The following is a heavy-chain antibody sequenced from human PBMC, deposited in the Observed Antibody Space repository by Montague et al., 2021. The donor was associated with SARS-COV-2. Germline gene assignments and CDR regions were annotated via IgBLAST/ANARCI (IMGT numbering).Heavy chain of an antibody. V-gene: IGHV4-34*01. CDR1: GGSFSGYC. CDR2: SNHSGST. Sequence: SETLSLTCSVYGGSFSGYCWSWSRQPPGKGLEWIGESNHSGSTNFNPSPTSRVTVSIDTAKNQCSLKLSSVTAAATAVYYCACFPYRLLFIEYYYGTDVWGQGTTVTVSS. D-gene: IGHD2-2*01. J-gene: IGHJ6*02. CDR3: ACFPYRLLFIEYYYGTDV.